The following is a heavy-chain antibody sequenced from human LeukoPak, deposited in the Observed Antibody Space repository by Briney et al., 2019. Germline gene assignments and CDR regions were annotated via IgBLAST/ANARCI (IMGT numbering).Heavy chain of an antibody. CDR1: GFTFSNYW. D-gene: IGHD2-21*01. CDR2: IDKDGSTL. J-gene: IGHJ4*02. Sequence: GGSLRLSCVGSGFTFSNYWMSWVRQAPGKGLEWVANIDKDGSTLYSLDSVKGRFTISRDNAKNSLYLQMNSVTDADTAVYYCARETPPHDTSDYDYWGQGTLVTVSS. V-gene: IGHV3-7*01. CDR3: ARETPPHDTSDYDY.